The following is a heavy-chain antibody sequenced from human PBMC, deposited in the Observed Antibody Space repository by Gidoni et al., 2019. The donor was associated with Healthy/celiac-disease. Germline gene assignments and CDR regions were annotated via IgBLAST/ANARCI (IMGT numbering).Heavy chain of an antibody. CDR2: ISYDGSNK. J-gene: IGHJ6*02. V-gene: IGHV3-30-3*01. CDR1: AFPFSSYA. Sequence: QVQLVESGGGVVQPGRSLRLSCAASAFPFSSYAMLCVRQAPGKGLEWVAVISYDGSNKYYADAVKGRVTISRDNSKNTLYLQMNSLRAEDTAVYYCARGGLVVYAIYLLEDYYYGMDVWGQGTTVTVSS. CDR3: ARGGLVVYAIYLLEDYYYGMDV. D-gene: IGHD2-8*02.